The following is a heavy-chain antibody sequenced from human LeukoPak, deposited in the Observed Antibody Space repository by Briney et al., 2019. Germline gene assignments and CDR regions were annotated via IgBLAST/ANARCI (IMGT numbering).Heavy chain of an antibody. CDR2: ISSSSSYI. J-gene: IGHJ5*02. D-gene: IGHD3-10*01. CDR1: GFTFSSYS. V-gene: IGHV3-21*01. CDR3: ARSHPQYGSAQDNWFAP. Sequence: GGSLRLSCAASGFTFSSYSMNWVRQAPGKGLEWVSSISSSSSYIYYADSVKGRFTISRDNAKNSLYLQMNSLRAEDTAVYYCARSHPQYGSAQDNWFAPWGEGTLVTVSS.